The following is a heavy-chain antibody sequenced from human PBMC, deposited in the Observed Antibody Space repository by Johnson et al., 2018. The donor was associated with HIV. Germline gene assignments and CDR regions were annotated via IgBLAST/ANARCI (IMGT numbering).Heavy chain of an antibody. CDR1: AFTFASYG. CDR3: AREARILFTGHAFDI. D-gene: IGHD3-3*01. J-gene: IGHJ3*02. V-gene: IGHV3-30*02. CDR2: IRYDGSNK. Sequence: QVQLVESGGGVVQPGGSLRLSCAASAFTFASYGMHWVRQAPGKGLEWVAFIRYDGSNKYYADSVKGRFTISRDNSKNTLYLQMNSLRAEDTAVYYCAREARILFTGHAFDIWGQGTMVTVSS.